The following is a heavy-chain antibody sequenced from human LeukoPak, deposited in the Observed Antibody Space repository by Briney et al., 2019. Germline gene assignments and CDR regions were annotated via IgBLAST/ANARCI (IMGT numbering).Heavy chain of an antibody. CDR2: VNWNGGSS. Sequence: RTGGSLRLSCIASGFTFDDYGMSWVRQVPGEGLEWVSGVNWNGGSSGYAESVKGQFTVFRDNAKNSLYLQMNSLSAEDTALYYCVRAANTYGYHTGFWGQGTLVTVSS. V-gene: IGHV3-20*04. CDR1: GFTFDDYG. CDR3: VRAANTYGYHTGF. D-gene: IGHD6-19*01. J-gene: IGHJ4*02.